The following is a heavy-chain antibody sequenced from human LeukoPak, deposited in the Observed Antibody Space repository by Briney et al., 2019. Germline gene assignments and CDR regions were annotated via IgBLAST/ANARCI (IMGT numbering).Heavy chain of an antibody. D-gene: IGHD2-15*01. CDR2: ISAYNGNT. CDR1: GYTFTSYG. Sequence: GASVKVSCKASGYTFTSYGISWVRQAPGQGLEWMGWISAYNGNTNCAQKLQGRVTMTTDTSTSTAYMELRSLRSDDTAVYYCARDVYGGSWIPLIPFDYWGQGTLVTVSS. CDR3: ARDVYGGSWIPLIPFDY. J-gene: IGHJ4*02. V-gene: IGHV1-18*01.